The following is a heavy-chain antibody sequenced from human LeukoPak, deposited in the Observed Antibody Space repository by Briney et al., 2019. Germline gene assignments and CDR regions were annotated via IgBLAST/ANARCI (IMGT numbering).Heavy chain of an antibody. CDR3: ARRLSTRSYYLDD. V-gene: IGHV4-39*01. Sequence: PSETLSLTCTVSGGSISISSDYWGWIRQPPGKGLEWIGDIYYSGTTNYNPSLKSRVTMSVDTSKNQFSLKLNSVTAADTAVYYCARRLSTRSYYLDDWGQGTLVTVSS. J-gene: IGHJ4*02. CDR1: GGSISISSDY. CDR2: IYYSGTT. D-gene: IGHD2/OR15-2a*01.